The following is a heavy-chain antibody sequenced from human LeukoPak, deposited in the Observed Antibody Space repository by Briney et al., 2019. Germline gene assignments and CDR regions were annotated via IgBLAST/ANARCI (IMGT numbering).Heavy chain of an antibody. CDR1: GGSVSSGSYY. CDR3: ASTLWFGELSPPDY. J-gene: IGHJ4*02. D-gene: IGHD3-10*01. V-gene: IGHV4-61*01. Sequence: SETLSLTCTVSGGSVSSGSYYWSWIRQPPGKGLEWIGYIYYSGSTNYNPSLKSRVTISVDTSKNQFSLKLSSVTAADTAVYYCASTLWFGELSPPDYWGQGTPVTVSS. CDR2: IYYSGST.